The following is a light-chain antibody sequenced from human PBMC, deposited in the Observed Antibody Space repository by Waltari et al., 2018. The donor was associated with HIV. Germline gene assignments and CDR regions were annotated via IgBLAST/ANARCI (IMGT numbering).Light chain of an antibody. CDR1: GGSIASNF. V-gene: IGLV6-57*04. CDR3: QSFETGTWV. Sequence: NFMLTQPHSVSESPGKTVTISCTRSGGSIASNFVQWYQQRPGSAPTTVIYENNERPSGVPDRFSGSIDSSSNSASLTISGLKTEDEAVYYCQSFETGTWVFGGGTKLTVL. J-gene: IGLJ3*02. CDR2: ENN.